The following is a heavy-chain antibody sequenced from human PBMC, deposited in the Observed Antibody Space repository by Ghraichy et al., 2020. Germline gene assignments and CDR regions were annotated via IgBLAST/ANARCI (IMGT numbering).Heavy chain of an antibody. CDR1: GGSISSYY. D-gene: IGHD2-2*01. CDR2: IYYSGST. CDR3: ARNYCSSTSCYGPNQPVDY. Sequence: SETLSLTCTVSGGSISSYYWSWIRQPPGKGLEWIGYIYYSGSTNYNPSLKSRVTISVDTSKNQFSLKLSSVTAADTAVYYCARNYCSSTSCYGPNQPVDYWGQGTLVTVSS. V-gene: IGHV4-59*01. J-gene: IGHJ4*02.